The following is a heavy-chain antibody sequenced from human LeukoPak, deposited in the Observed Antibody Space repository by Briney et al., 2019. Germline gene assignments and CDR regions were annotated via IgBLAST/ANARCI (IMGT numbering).Heavy chain of an antibody. CDR1: GYTFTNYG. CDR2: ISGYQGST. D-gene: IGHD5-24*01. CDR3: ARSDLGTIPAAPFNY. J-gene: IGHJ4*02. Sequence: ASVKVSCKASGYTFTNYGITWVRQAPGQGLEWMGWISGYQGSTKYAQNFQGRVTMTIDTSTSTAYMDLRSLRSDDTAIYFCARSDLGTIPAAPFNYWGQGTLVAVSS. V-gene: IGHV1-18*01.